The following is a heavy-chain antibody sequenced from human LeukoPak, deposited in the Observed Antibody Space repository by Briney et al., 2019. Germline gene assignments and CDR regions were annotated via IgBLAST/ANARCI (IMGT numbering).Heavy chain of an antibody. CDR3: ARDPDYYDSSGYYGGFDY. Sequence: GGSLRLSCAASGFTFSTYTMNWVRQAPGKGLEWVSSISSNTNYIYYADSVKGRFTISRDNFKNTLYLQMNSLRAEDTAVYYCARDPDYYDSSGYYGGFDYWGQGTLVTVSS. CDR2: ISSNTNYI. V-gene: IGHV3-21*01. D-gene: IGHD3-22*01. CDR1: GFTFSTYT. J-gene: IGHJ4*02.